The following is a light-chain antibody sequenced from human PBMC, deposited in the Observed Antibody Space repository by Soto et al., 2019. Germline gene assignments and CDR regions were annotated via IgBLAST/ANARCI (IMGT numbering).Light chain of an antibody. CDR1: QSVTSTY. CDR2: GGS. Sequence: EIVLTQSPVTLSLSPGERATLSCRASQSVTSTYLAWYQQKPGQSPRLIIYGGSTRASGFPDRFSGGGSGTDFTLTISRLEPEDSALYYCHCQQFDSSRVYSFGQGTKLEI. CDR3: QQFDSSRVYS. J-gene: IGKJ2*03. V-gene: IGKV3-20*01.